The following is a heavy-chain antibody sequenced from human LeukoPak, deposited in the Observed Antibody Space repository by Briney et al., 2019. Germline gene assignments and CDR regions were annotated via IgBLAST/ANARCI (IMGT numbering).Heavy chain of an antibody. CDR1: GFSFSMYS. CDR3: VRERDRGIDVADDFDY. Sequence: GGSLRLSCAASGFSFSMYSMAWVRQAPGKGLEWVSVINDRGGYIQDADSVKGRFTISRDNYQNTLFLQMNSLRAEDTAVYYCVRERDRGIDVADDFDYWGQGTLVTVSS. D-gene: IGHD6-19*01. J-gene: IGHJ4*02. CDR2: INDRGGYI. V-gene: IGHV3-23*01.